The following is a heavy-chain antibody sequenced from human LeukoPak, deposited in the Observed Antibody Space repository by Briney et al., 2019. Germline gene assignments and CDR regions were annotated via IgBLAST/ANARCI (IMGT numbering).Heavy chain of an antibody. J-gene: IGHJ4*02. CDR1: GGSISSYY. D-gene: IGHD2-21*02. CDR2: IYTSGST. Sequence: SETLSLTCTVSGGSISSYYWSWIRHPAGKGLGWIGRIYTSGSTNYNPSPKSRVTISVDTSKNQFSLTLSSVSAADTAVYYCARGGYCGGDCYYYFDYWGQGTLVTVSS. CDR3: ARGGYCGGDCYYYFDY. V-gene: IGHV4-4*07.